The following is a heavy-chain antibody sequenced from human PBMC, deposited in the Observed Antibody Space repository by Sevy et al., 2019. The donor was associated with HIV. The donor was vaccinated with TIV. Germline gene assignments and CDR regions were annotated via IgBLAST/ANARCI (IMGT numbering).Heavy chain of an antibody. Sequence: SETLSLTCTVSGGSISSYYWSWVRQPPGKGLEWIGYIYYSGSTNYNPSPKSRVTISVDTSKNQFSLRLSPVTAADTAVYYCARVTGYYYYYMDVWGKGTTVTVSS. CDR2: IYYSGST. V-gene: IGHV4-59*01. D-gene: IGHD3-9*01. CDR1: GGSISSYY. CDR3: ARVTGYYYYYMDV. J-gene: IGHJ6*03.